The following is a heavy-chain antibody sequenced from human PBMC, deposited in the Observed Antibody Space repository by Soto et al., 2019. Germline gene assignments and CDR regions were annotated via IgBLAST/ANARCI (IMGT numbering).Heavy chain of an antibody. Sequence: ETLSLTCPVSGGSFSITNYYWGWIRQPPGKGLEWIGSVYYSGITYYNPSLKSRVTISVDTSKKQFSLDLSSVTAADSAVYYCVSQVPGIANYFDYWGQGALVTVSS. V-gene: IGHV4-39*01. CDR3: VSQVPGIANYFDY. CDR2: VYYSGIT. D-gene: IGHD2-21*01. J-gene: IGHJ4*02. CDR1: GGSFSITNYY.